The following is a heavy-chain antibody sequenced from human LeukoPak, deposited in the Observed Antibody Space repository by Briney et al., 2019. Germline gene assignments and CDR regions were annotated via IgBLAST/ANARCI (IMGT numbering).Heavy chain of an antibody. Sequence: PSETLSLTCTVSGGSISSYYWSWIRQPPGKGLEWIGYIYYSGSTNYNLSLKSRVTISVDTSKNQFSLKLSSVTAADTAVYYCASLQAAAGLDYWGQGTLVTVSS. CDR1: GGSISSYY. V-gene: IGHV4-59*01. CDR2: IYYSGST. CDR3: ASLQAAAGLDY. J-gene: IGHJ4*02. D-gene: IGHD6-13*01.